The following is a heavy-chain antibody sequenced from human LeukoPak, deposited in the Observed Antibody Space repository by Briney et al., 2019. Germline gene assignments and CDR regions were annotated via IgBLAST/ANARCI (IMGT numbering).Heavy chain of an antibody. D-gene: IGHD6-19*01. CDR3: ARVGYSSGFYYFDY. Sequence: SETLSLTCTVSGGFISYYWRWMRRPPGKGGEGIGYRYYRGSSNYNPSLKSRVTISVDTSKNQFSLKLSSVTAADTAVYYCARVGYSSGFYYFDYWGQGSLVTVSS. CDR1: GGFISYY. V-gene: IGHV4-59*01. J-gene: IGHJ4*02. CDR2: RYYRGSS.